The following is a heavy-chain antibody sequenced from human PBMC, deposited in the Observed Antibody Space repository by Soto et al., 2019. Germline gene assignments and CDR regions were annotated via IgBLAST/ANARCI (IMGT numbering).Heavy chain of an antibody. CDR1: GFTFSSYG. V-gene: IGHV3-30*18. J-gene: IGHJ5*02. D-gene: IGHD6-13*01. CDR2: ISYDGSNK. Sequence: QVQLVESEGGVVQPGRSLRLSCAASGFTFSSYGMHWVSQAPGKGLEWVAVISYDGSNKYYADSVKGRFTISRDNSKNTLYLQMNSLRAEDTAVYYCAKDGRGPYSSSWYDWFDPWGQGTLVTVSS. CDR3: AKDGRGPYSSSWYDWFDP.